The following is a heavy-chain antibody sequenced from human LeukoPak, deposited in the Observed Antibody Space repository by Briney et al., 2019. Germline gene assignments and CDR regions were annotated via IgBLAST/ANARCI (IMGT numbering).Heavy chain of an antibody. Sequence: ASVKVSCKASGYTLTGYYMHWVRQAPGQGLEWMGWINPNSGGTNYAQKFQGRVTMTRDTSISTAYMELSRLRSDDTAVYYCARVYCSSTSCYWDYWGQGTLVTVSS. CDR1: GYTLTGYY. CDR2: INPNSGGT. J-gene: IGHJ4*02. V-gene: IGHV1-2*02. CDR3: ARVYCSSTSCYWDY. D-gene: IGHD2-2*01.